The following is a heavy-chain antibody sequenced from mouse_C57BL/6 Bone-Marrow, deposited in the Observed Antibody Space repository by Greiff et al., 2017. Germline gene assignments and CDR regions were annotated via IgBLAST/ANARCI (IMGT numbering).Heavy chain of an antibody. J-gene: IGHJ4*01. CDR1: GYTFTSYW. V-gene: IGHV1-64*01. D-gene: IGHD3-1*01. CDR3: ASGGSYYYAMDY. CDR2: IHPNSGST. Sequence: QVQLQQPGAELVKPGASVKLSCKASGYTFTSYWMHWVKQRPGQGLEWIGMIHPNSGSTNYNEKFKSKATLTVDKSSSTAYMQLSSLTSEDSAVYYCASGGSYYYAMDYLGQGTSVTVSS.